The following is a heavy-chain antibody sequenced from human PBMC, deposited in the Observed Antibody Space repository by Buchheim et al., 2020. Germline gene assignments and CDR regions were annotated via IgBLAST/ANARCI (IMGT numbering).Heavy chain of an antibody. J-gene: IGHJ6*02. D-gene: IGHD4-17*01. Sequence: QVQLQESGPGLVKPSQTLSLTCTVSGGSISSGSYYWSWIRQPAGKGLEWIGRIYTSGSTNYNPSLKSRVTISVDTSKNQFSLKLSSVTAADTAVYYCARDVRTTVTTSYYYYGMDVWGQGTT. CDR1: GGSISSGSYY. V-gene: IGHV4-61*02. CDR2: IYTSGST. CDR3: ARDVRTTVTTSYYYYGMDV.